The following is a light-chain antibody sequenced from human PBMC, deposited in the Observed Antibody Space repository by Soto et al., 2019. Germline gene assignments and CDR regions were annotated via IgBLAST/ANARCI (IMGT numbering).Light chain of an antibody. Sequence: IVLTQSPGTLSLSPWETATLSCMASQIIKTFYFGWYQQKPGQSPRLLIYGVYSRATGTPDRFSGSGSGTDFTLTISSLEPEDFAVYYCQQRSVWPITFGQGTRLEIK. CDR1: QIIKTFY. V-gene: IGKV3D-20*02. CDR2: GVY. CDR3: QQRSVWPIT. J-gene: IGKJ5*01.